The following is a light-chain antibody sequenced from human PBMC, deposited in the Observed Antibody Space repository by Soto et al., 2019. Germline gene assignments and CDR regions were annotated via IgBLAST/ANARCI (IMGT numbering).Light chain of an antibody. V-gene: IGKV1-39*01. CDR2: SSS. CDR1: QNIADY. CDR3: LQTFTTHIT. Sequence: DIQMTQSPSSLSASAGDTVTITCRASQNIADYLSWYQQKPGKAPKLLMYSSSILHDGVSSRFSGDGSGTAFTLTITGLKPEDFATYYCLQTFTTHITFGGVTTVEVK. J-gene: IGKJ4*01.